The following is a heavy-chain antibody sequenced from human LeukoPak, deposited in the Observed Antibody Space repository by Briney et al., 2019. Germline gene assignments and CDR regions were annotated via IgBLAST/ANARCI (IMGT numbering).Heavy chain of an antibody. CDR2: IYTGGTT. J-gene: IGHJ4*02. D-gene: IGHD3-16*01. CDR3: ARDQATSGGGLDS. Sequence: PGRSLRLSCAASGFTVSGTHMSCVRQAPGKRLEWASAIYTGGTTYYSDSVKGRFTISRDNSKNTLYLLMNSLRAEDTAVYYCARDQATSGGGLDSWGQGTLVTVSS. V-gene: IGHV3-53*01. CDR1: GFTVSGTH.